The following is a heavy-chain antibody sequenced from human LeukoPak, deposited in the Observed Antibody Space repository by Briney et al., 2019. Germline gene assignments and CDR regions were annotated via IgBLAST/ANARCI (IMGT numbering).Heavy chain of an antibody. Sequence: SETLSLTCTVSGASFSSYYWSWIRQPPGKRLEWIRYIYYSGSTDYNPSLKSRVTISVDTSKNQFSLKLSSVTAADTAVYYCARDTRSGYSDNWGQGTLVTVSS. J-gene: IGHJ4*02. CDR3: ARDTRSGYSDN. D-gene: IGHD3-3*01. CDR2: IYYSGST. CDR1: GASFSSYY. V-gene: IGHV4-59*01.